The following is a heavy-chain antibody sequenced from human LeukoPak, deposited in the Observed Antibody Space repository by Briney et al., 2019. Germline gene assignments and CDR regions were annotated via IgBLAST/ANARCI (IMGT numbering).Heavy chain of an antibody. CDR2: IYHSGST. V-gene: IGHV4-4*02. J-gene: IGHJ2*01. D-gene: IGHD3-22*01. CDR1: GGSIKSNNW. Sequence: PSETLSLTCAVSGGSIKSNNWWSWVRQPPGKGLEWIGEIYHSGSTNYNPSLESRVTVSVDKSKNQFSLDLSSVTAADTAVYYCARGVTMIVVVIHDWYFDLWGRGTLVTVSS. CDR3: ARGVTMIVVVIHDWYFDL.